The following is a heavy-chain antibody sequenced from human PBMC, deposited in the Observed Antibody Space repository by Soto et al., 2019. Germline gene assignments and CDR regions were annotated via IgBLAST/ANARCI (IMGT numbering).Heavy chain of an antibody. CDR1: GFTFSSYA. CDR2: ISYDGSNK. V-gene: IGHV3-30*01. Sequence: QGQLVESGGGVVQPGRSLRLSCAASGFTFSSYAMHWVRQAPGKWLEWVAVISYDGSNKYYAESVKGRFTISRDNSKNTLYLQMNSLRAEDTAVFYCAGSRRETSDAFDIWGQGTMVTVSS. J-gene: IGHJ3*02. CDR3: AGSRRETSDAFDI. D-gene: IGHD1-26*01.